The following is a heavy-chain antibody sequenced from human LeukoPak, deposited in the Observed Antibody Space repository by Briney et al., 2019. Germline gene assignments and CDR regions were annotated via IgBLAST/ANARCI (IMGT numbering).Heavy chain of an antibody. D-gene: IGHD3-22*01. J-gene: IGHJ5*02. CDR1: GFTVSSNY. CDR3: ARDLGNNYEA. Sequence: GGSLRLSCAASGFTVSSNYMSWVRQAPGEGLEWVSVIYSGGSTYYADSVKGRFTISRDNSKSTLYLQVNSLRAEDTAVYYCARDLGNNYEAWGQGTLVTVSS. V-gene: IGHV3-66*01. CDR2: IYSGGST.